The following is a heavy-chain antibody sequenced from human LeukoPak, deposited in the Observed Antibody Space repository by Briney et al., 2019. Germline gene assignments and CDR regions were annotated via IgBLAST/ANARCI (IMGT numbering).Heavy chain of an antibody. Sequence: GGSLRLSCAASGFTFSSFDMHWVRQPTGQGLEWVSTIGTASDTYYPGSVEGRFTLSRDNAQNSLYLQMNSLTAGDTAVYYCARGPPRGKYYYMDVWGKGTTVSVSS. J-gene: IGHJ6*03. CDR2: IGTASDT. D-gene: IGHD1-1*01. CDR3: ARGPPRGKYYYMDV. V-gene: IGHV3-13*01. CDR1: GFTFSSFD.